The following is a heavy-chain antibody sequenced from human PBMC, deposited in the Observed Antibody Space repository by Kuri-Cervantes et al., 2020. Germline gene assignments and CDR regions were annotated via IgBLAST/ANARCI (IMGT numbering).Heavy chain of an antibody. CDR2: IYYSGST. CDR3: ARVGSLYGDSAFDI. Sequence: SETLSLTCTVSGGSISSYYWSWIRQPPGKGLEWIGYIYYSGSTNYNPSLKSRVTISVDTSKNQFSLKLSSVTAADTAVYYCARVGSLYGDSAFDIWGQGTMVTVSS. V-gene: IGHV4-59*01. D-gene: IGHD4-17*01. CDR1: GGSISSYY. J-gene: IGHJ3*02.